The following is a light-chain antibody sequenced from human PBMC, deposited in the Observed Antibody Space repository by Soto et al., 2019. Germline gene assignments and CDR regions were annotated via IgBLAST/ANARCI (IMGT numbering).Light chain of an antibody. CDR1: QGISNY. V-gene: IGKV1-27*01. CDR2: AAS. J-gene: IGKJ1*01. CDR3: QKYNSATRK. Sequence: DIQMTQSASCLSASVGERVTITCRASQGISNYLAWYQQKPGKVPKLLIYAASTLQSGVPSRFSGSGSWTDFTLAISSLQPEAVATYDGQKYNSATRKFGQGTKVEIK.